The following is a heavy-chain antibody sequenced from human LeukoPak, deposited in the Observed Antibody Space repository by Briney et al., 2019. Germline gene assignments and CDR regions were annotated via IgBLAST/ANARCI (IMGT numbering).Heavy chain of an antibody. Sequence: GGSLRLSCAASGFTFSNFAMHWVRQGPGKGLEWVAVISYDGSNKYYADSVKGRFTISRDNSEHTLYLQMNSLRAEDTAIYYCARVTLGGAMLRGLIGNWFDPWGQGTLVTISS. CDR2: ISYDGSNK. D-gene: IGHD3-10*01. CDR1: GFTFSNFA. V-gene: IGHV3-30-3*01. J-gene: IGHJ5*02. CDR3: ARVTLGGAMLRGLIGNWFDP.